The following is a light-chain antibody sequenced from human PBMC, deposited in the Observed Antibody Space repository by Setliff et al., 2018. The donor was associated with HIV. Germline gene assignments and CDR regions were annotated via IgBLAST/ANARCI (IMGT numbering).Light chain of an antibody. Sequence: QSALTQPASVSGSPGQSITISCTGTSSDVGGYNSVSWYQQHPGKAPKLMIYEVSNRPSGVSNRFSGSKSGNTASLTISGLQAEGEADYYCSSYTSSNTLVFGTGTKVTVL. CDR3: SSYTSSNTLV. CDR2: EVS. CDR1: SSDVGGYNS. J-gene: IGLJ1*01. V-gene: IGLV2-14*01.